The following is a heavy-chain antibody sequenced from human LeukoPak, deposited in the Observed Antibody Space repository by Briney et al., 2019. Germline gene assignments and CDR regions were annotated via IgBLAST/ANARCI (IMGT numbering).Heavy chain of an antibody. CDR2: ISSSSSYI. CDR1: GFTFSSYS. D-gene: IGHD4-17*01. CDR3: ARAMEPMTTVTTEVDY. J-gene: IGHJ4*02. Sequence: GGSLRLSCAASGFTFSSYSMNWVRQAPGKGLERVSAISSSSSYIYYADSVKGRFTISRDNAKNSLYLQMNSLRAEDTAVYYCARAMEPMTTVTTEVDYWGQGTLVTVSS. V-gene: IGHV3-21*01.